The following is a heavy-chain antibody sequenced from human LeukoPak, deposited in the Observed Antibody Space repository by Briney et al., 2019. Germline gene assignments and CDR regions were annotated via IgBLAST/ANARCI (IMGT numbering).Heavy chain of an antibody. J-gene: IGHJ4*02. Sequence: GGSLRLSCAASGFTFDDYAMHWVRQAPGKGLEWVSGISWNSGSIGYADSVKGRFTISRDSAKNSLYLQMNSLRAEDTALYYCAKEDGYNYFDYWGQGTLVTVSS. V-gene: IGHV3-9*01. CDR3: AKEDGYNYFDY. CDR1: GFTFDDYA. D-gene: IGHD5-24*01. CDR2: ISWNSGSI.